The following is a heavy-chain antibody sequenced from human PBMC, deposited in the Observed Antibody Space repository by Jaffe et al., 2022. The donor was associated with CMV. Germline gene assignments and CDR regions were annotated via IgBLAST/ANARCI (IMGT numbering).Heavy chain of an antibody. CDR3: TRVGPLRYFDWLRLGTFDY. Sequence: EVQLVESGGGLVQPGRSLRLSCTASGFTFGDYAMSWVRQAPGKGLEWVGFIRSKAYGGTTEYAASVKGRFTISRDDSKSIAYLQMNSLKTEDTAVYYCTRVGPLRYFDWLRLGTFDYWGQGTLVTVSS. V-gene: IGHV3-49*04. CDR1: GFTFGDYA. CDR2: IRSKAYGGTT. D-gene: IGHD3-9*01. J-gene: IGHJ4*02.